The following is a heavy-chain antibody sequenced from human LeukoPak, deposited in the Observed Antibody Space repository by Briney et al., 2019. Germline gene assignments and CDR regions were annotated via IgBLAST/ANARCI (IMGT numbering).Heavy chain of an antibody. CDR2: IYYSGST. J-gene: IGHJ5*02. CDR1: GGSISSSSYY. CDR3: ARLVRANLIVVVPAAIGWFDP. D-gene: IGHD2-2*01. Sequence: SETLSLTCTVSGGSISSSSYYWGWIRQPPGKGLEWIGSIYYSGSTYYNPSLKSRVTISVDTSKSQFSLKLSSVTAADTAVYYCARLVRANLIVVVPAAIGWFDPWGQGTLVTVSS. V-gene: IGHV4-39*01.